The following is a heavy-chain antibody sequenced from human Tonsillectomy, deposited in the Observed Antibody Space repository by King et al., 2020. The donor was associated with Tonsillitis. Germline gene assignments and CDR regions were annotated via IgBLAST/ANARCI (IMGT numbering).Heavy chain of an antibody. D-gene: IGHD3/OR15-3a*01. J-gene: IGHJ5*02. Sequence: QLQESGPGLVRPSETLSLSCTVSGGSISSYSWNWIRQPPGKGLEWIGYIYYSGSTNYNPSLKSRVTISVDTSKNQFSLKLSSVTAADTAVYYCARGRVKEDRVLYGDWFDPWGQGTLVTVSS. CDR1: GGSISSYS. CDR2: IYYSGST. CDR3: ARGRVKEDRVLYGDWFDP. V-gene: IGHV4-59*01.